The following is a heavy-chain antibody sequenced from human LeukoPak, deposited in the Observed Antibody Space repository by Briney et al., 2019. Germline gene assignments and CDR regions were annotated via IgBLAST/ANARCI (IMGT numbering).Heavy chain of an antibody. J-gene: IGHJ4*02. D-gene: IGHD5-12*01. CDR1: GLTFTNAW. CDR2: IKRKSDGGTT. V-gene: IGHV3-15*01. CDR3: TRGMSGGYDANDY. Sequence: GGSLRLSCVVSGLTFTNAWMTWVRQAPGQGLEWVGRIKRKSDGGTTDYAAVVKGRFIISRDDSKNTLYLQMNSLKTEDTAVYYCTRGMSGGYDANDYWGQGTLVTVSS.